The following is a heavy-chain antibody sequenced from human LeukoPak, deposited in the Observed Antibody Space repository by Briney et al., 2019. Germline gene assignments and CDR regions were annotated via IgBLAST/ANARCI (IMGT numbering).Heavy chain of an antibody. CDR2: ISYDGSNK. CDR1: GFTFSSYA. CDR3: ARERVATISAGGYYFDY. D-gene: IGHD5-12*01. J-gene: IGHJ4*02. Sequence: PGGSLRLSCAASGFTFSSYAMHWVRQAPGKGLEWVAVISYDGSNKYYADSVKGRFTISRDNSKNTLYLQMNSLRAEDTAVYYCARERVATISAGGYYFDYWGQGTLVTVSP. V-gene: IGHV3-30-3*01.